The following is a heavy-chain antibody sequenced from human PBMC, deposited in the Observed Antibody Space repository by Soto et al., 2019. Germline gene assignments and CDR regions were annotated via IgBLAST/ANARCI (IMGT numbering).Heavy chain of an antibody. J-gene: IGHJ4*02. V-gene: IGHV4-59*08. D-gene: IGHD4-17*01. Sequence: SETLYLNCTVSGGSISSYNWSWIRQPPGKGLEWIGYIYYSGSTNYNPSLKSRVTISVDTSKNQFSLKVSSVTAADTAVYYCARRYGRYFDYWGQGTLVTVS. CDR1: GGSISSYN. CDR2: IYYSGST. CDR3: ARRYGRYFDY.